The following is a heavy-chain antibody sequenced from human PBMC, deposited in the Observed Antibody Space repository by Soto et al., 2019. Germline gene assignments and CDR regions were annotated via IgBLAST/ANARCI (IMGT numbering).Heavy chain of an antibody. Sequence: AASVKVSCKASGGTFSSYAISWVRQAPGQGLEWMGGIIPIFGTANYAQKFQGRVTITADESTSTAYMELSSLRSEDTAVYYCAREYSSSWYEKGAFDIWGQGTMVTVSS. V-gene: IGHV1-69*13. J-gene: IGHJ3*02. CDR3: AREYSSSWYEKGAFDI. CDR1: GGTFSSYA. CDR2: IIPIFGTA. D-gene: IGHD6-13*01.